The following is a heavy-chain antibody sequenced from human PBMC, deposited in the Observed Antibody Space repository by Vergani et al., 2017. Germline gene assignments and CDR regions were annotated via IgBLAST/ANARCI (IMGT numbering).Heavy chain of an antibody. J-gene: IGHJ4*02. D-gene: IGHD2-15*01. CDR3: AREVSCSGGICYYYFDY. V-gene: IGHV3-7*03. Sequence: EVQLVESGGGLVQPGGSLRLSCEASGFTFRNYWMSWVRQAPGKGLEWVANIKQDGSEKYCVDSVKGRFSISRDNAKNSLFLQLNSLSAEDTAVYYCAREVSCSGGICYYYFDYWGQGTLVTVSS. CDR2: IKQDGSEK. CDR1: GFTFRNYW.